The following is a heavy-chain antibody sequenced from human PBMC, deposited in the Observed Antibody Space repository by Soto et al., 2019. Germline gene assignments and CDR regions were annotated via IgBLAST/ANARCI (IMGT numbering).Heavy chain of an antibody. Sequence: QVQLVQSGAEVKKPGASVKVSCKASGYTFTSYAMHWVRQAPGQRLEWMGWINAGNGNTKYSQKFQGRVTITRVTSASTAYMELSSLRSEDTAVYYCALQAELRDEHTEMLVFDYWGQGTLVTVSS. J-gene: IGHJ4*02. V-gene: IGHV1-3*01. CDR2: INAGNGNT. CDR1: GYTFTSYA. CDR3: ALQAELRDEHTEMLVFDY. D-gene: IGHD2-21*01.